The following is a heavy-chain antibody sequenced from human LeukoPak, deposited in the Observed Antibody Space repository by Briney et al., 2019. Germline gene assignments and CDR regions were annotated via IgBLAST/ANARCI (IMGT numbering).Heavy chain of an antibody. Sequence: GGSLRLSCAASGFTFSSYWMHWVRQGPGKGLVWVSRISSDGSSTADADSVKGRFTISRDNAKDTLFLQMNSLTAEDPAVDYCARVGPYYGGGTCYDYWGQGTLVTVSS. J-gene: IGHJ4*02. D-gene: IGHD2-15*01. CDR1: GFTFSSYW. V-gene: IGHV3-74*01. CDR3: ARVGPYYGGGTCYDY. CDR2: ISSDGSST.